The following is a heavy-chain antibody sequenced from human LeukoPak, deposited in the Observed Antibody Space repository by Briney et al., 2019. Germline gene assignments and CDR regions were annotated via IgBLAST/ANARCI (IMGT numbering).Heavy chain of an antibody. CDR3: EKDIQGRFGELWRVGPSYYFDY. D-gene: IGHD3-10*01. J-gene: IGHJ4*02. V-gene: IGHV3-48*02. CDR1: GFTFSSYS. Sequence: HPGGSLRLSCAASGFTFSSYSMNWVRQAPGKGLEWVSYISSSSSTIYYADSVKGRFTISRDNAKNSLYLQMNSLRDEDTAVYYCEKDIQGRFGELWRVGPSYYFDYWGEGTLVTVSS. CDR2: ISSSSSTI.